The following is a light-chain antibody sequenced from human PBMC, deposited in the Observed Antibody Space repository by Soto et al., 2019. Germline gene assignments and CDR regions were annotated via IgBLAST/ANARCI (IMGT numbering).Light chain of an antibody. Sequence: QSVLTQPASVSGSPGRSTTISCTGTSSDVGSYNLVSWYQQHPGKAPKLMIYEGSKRPSGVSNRFSGSKSGNTASLTISGLQAEDEADYYCCSYAGSSTVVFGGGTKLTVL. V-gene: IGLV2-23*01. CDR1: SSDVGSYNL. CDR3: CSYAGSSTVV. CDR2: EGS. J-gene: IGLJ2*01.